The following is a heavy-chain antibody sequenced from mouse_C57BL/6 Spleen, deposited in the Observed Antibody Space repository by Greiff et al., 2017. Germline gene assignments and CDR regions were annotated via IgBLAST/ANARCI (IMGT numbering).Heavy chain of an antibody. CDR3: VRQIYYFDY. J-gene: IGHJ2*01. CDR2: IRSKSNNYAT. Sequence: EVQGVESGGGLVQPKGSLKLSCAASGFSFNTYAMNWVRQAPGKGLEWVARIRSKSNNYATYYADSVKDRFTISRDDSESMLYLQMNNLKTEDTAMYYCVRQIYYFDYWGQGTTLTVSS. V-gene: IGHV10-1*01. CDR1: GFSFNTYA.